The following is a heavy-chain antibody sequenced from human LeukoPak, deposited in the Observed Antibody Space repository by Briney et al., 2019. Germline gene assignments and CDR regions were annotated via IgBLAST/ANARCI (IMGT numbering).Heavy chain of an antibody. V-gene: IGHV3-53*01. CDR1: GLTVSSNY. Sequence: GGSLRLSCAASGLTVSSNYMSWVRQAPGRGLEWVAVLYSAGNTFYADSLKGRFTISRDNSKNTLYFQMSSLRADDTAVYYCARVIADHGYFAPWGQGTLVTVSS. J-gene: IGHJ5*02. CDR2: LYSAGNT. D-gene: IGHD4-17*01. CDR3: ARVIADHGYFAP.